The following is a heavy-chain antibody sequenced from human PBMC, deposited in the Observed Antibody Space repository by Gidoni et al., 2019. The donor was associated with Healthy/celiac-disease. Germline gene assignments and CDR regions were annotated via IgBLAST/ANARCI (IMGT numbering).Heavy chain of an antibody. D-gene: IGHD5-18*01. Sequence: EVQLLESGGGLVQPGGSLRLTCAAPGFPFSSYAMSWVRQAPGKGLEWVSAISGSGGSTYYADSVKGRFTISRDNSKNTLYLQMNSLRAEDTAVYYCAKSAMVTDWFDPWGQGTLVTVSS. CDR1: GFPFSSYA. V-gene: IGHV3-23*01. CDR2: ISGSGGST. J-gene: IGHJ5*02. CDR3: AKSAMVTDWFDP.